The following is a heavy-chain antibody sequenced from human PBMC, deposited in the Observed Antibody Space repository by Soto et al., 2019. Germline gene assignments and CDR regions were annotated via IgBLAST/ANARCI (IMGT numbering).Heavy chain of an antibody. V-gene: IGHV4-34*01. D-gene: IGHD1-1*01. Sequence: PXXTLSLRFAVCGGFVTSGIYYGCLIRQPPGKGLEWIGEMSHSGGTHFNPSLKSRVTISVDTSKNQFTLKMSSVTAAETALYYCARVERGTATTVVDAFDIWGPGTMVTVS. CDR2: MSHSGGT. J-gene: IGHJ3*02. CDR3: ARVERGTATTVVDAFDI. CDR1: GGFVTSGIYY.